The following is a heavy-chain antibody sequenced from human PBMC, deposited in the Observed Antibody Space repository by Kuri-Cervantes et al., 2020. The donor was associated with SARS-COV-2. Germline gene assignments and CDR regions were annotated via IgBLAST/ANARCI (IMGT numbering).Heavy chain of an antibody. CDR3: ARARQGSSWYPYWFDP. CDR2: INHSGST. V-gene: IGHV4-34*01. Sequence: SQTVSLICAVYGGSFRGYYWSWIRQPPGKGLEWIGEINHSGSTNYNPSLKSRVTISVDTSKNQFSLKLSSVTAADTAVYYCARARQGSSWYPYWFDPWGQGTLVTVSS. D-gene: IGHD6-13*01. CDR1: GGSFRGYY. J-gene: IGHJ5*02.